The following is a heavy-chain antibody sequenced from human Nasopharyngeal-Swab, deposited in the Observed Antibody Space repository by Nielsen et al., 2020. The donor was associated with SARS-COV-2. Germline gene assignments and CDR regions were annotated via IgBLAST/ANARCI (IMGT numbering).Heavy chain of an antibody. J-gene: IGHJ5*02. D-gene: IGHD6-13*01. CDR3: AKSTSSSSLRWFDP. Sequence: WVRQAPGQRLEWMGWINAGNGNTKYSQKFQGRVTITRDTSASTAYMELSSLRSEDTAVYYCAKSTSSSSLRWFDPWGQGTLVTVSS. V-gene: IGHV1-3*01. CDR2: INAGNGNT.